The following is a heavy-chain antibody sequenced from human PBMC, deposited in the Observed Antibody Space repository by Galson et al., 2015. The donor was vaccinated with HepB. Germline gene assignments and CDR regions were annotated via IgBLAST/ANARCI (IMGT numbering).Heavy chain of an antibody. V-gene: IGHV3-53*05. J-gene: IGHJ4*02. CDR1: GFTVSSNY. Sequence: SLRLSCAASGFTVSSNYMRWVRQAPGKGLEWVSVIYSGGSTYYADSVKGRFTISRDNSKNTLYLQMNSLRSDDTAVYYCARVYNSGWYGHFDYWGQGTLVTVSS. CDR3: ARVYNSGWYGHFDY. CDR2: IYSGGST. D-gene: IGHD6-19*01.